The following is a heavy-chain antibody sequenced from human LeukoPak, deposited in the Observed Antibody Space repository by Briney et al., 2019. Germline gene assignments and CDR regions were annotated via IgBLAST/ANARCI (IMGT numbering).Heavy chain of an antibody. J-gene: IGHJ3*02. D-gene: IGHD6-13*01. CDR2: ISTSGRT. V-gene: IGHV3-23*01. CDR1: GFTFSSYA. CDR3: SRWGTYSSSWLGAFDI. Sequence: TGGSLRLSCADSGFTFSSYAMSWVRQAPGKGLEWVSLISTSGRTHYADSVQGRFTISRDNSKNTLSLHMNSLRAEDTAVYYCSRWGTYSSSWLGAFDIWGQGTVVTVSS.